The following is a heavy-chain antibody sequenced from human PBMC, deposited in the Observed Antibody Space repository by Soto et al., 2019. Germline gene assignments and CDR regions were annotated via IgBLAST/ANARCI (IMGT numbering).Heavy chain of an antibody. Sequence: ASVKVSCKSSGYTFTIYAMLWVRQASGQRLEWMGWINAGNGNTKYSQKFQGRVTITRDTSASTAYMELSSLRSEDTAVYYCARDLQADYWGQGTLVTVSS. CDR3: ARDLQADY. CDR2: INAGNGNT. V-gene: IGHV1-3*01. J-gene: IGHJ4*02. CDR1: GYTFTIYA.